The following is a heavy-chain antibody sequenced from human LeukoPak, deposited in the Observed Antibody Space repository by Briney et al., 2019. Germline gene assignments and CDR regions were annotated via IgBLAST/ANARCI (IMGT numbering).Heavy chain of an antibody. V-gene: IGHV1-46*01. CDR1: GYTFTSYY. J-gene: IGHJ4*02. Sequence: ASVKVSCKASGYTFTSYYMHWVRQAPGQGLEWMGIINPSGGSTSYAQKFQGRVTMTRDTSTSTVYMELSSLRSEDTAMYYCARAGGGSWLSTGLDYWGQGTLVTVSS. D-gene: IGHD3-22*01. CDR2: INPSGGST. CDR3: ARAGGGSWLSTGLDY.